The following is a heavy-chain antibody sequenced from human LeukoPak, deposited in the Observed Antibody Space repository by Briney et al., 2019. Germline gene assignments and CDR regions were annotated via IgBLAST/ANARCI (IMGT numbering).Heavy chain of an antibody. V-gene: IGHV4-39*01. J-gene: IGHJ4*02. CDR1: GGSISSSSYY. CDR3: ARLNDYGGNFDY. D-gene: IGHD4-23*01. Sequence: SETLSLTCTVSGGSISSSSYYWGWIRQPPGKGLEWIGSIYYSGSTYYNPSLKSRVTISVDTSKNQFSLKLSSVTAADTAVYYCARLNDYGGNFDYWGQGTLVTVSS. CDR2: IYYSGST.